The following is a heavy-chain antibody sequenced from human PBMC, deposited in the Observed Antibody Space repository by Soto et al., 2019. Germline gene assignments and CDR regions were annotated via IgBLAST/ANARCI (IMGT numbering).Heavy chain of an antibody. V-gene: IGHV4-59*01. D-gene: IGHD3-9*01. CDR3: ARVPFVGYFDWLDP. CDR1: GAPISSYY. J-gene: IGHJ5*02. Sequence: PSETLSLTCSVSGAPISSYYWTWIRQPPGGGLEWIGYMHHTQGTNDNPSLRGRVHMSIDTSMNQFSLRLTSVTAADTAVYYCARVPFVGYFDWLDPWGQGTLVTVSS. CDR2: MHHTQGT.